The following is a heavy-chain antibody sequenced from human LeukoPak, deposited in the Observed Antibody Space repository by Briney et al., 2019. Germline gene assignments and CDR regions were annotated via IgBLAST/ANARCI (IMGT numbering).Heavy chain of an antibody. D-gene: IGHD1-26*01. CDR3: AREAKELGATAFHM. Sequence: GGSLRLSCAASGFTFSDHYMSWIRQAPGKGLEWVSYISYSGHTIYYADSVKGRFTISRDNAKNSLYLQMNSLGAEDTAVYYCAREAKELGATAFHMWGQGTMVSVSS. CDR2: ISYSGHTI. CDR1: GFTFSDHY. V-gene: IGHV3-11*01. J-gene: IGHJ3*02.